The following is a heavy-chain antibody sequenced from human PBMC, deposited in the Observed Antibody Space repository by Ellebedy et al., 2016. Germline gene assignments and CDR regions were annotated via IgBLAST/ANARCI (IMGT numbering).Heavy chain of an antibody. CDR2: IWYDGSKK. V-gene: IGHV3-33*08. J-gene: IGHJ5*02. D-gene: IGHD3-10*01. CDR3: ARDGEPPYYYASDSLRGWFDP. Sequence: GESLKISCVASGFTFSSFGMHWVRQAPGKGLEWVAVIWYDGSKKYYADSVKGRFTISRDNSKNTLYLQMNSLRAEDTAVYYCARDGEPPYYYASDSLRGWFDPWGQGTLVTVSS. CDR1: GFTFSSFG.